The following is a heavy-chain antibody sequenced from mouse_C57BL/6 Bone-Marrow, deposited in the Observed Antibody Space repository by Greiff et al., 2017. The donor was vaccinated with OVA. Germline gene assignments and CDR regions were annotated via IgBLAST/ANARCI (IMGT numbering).Heavy chain of an antibody. V-gene: IGHV1-7*01. J-gene: IGHJ2*01. CDR3: ARALRRFDY. CDR2: INPSSGYT. Sequence: QVQLQQSGAELAKPGASVKLSCKASGYTFTSYWMHWVKQRPGQGLEWIGYINPSSGYTKYNQKFKDKATLTADKSCSTAYMQLSSLTYEDSAVYYCARALRRFDYWGQGTTLTVSS. D-gene: IGHD2-12*01. CDR1: GYTFTSYW.